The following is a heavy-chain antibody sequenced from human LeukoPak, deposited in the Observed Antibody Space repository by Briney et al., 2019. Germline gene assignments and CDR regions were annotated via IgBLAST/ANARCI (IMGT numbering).Heavy chain of an antibody. CDR3: ATSVGTSGPELDY. CDR2: INPNSGGT. J-gene: IGHJ4*02. CDR1: GYTFTDYF. D-gene: IGHD3-3*01. Sequence: ASVKVSFKASGYTFTDYFMHWVRQAPGHGLEWVGWINPNSGGTIYAQKFQGRVTMTRDTSISTAYMELSRMTSDDTAVYYCATSVGTSGPELDYWGQGTLVTVSS. V-gene: IGHV1-2*02.